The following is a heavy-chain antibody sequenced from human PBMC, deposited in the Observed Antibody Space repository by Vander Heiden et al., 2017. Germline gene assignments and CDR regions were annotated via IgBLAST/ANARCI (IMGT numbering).Heavy chain of an antibody. J-gene: IGHJ6*02. CDR1: GLPFTSYA. CDR2: RSYDGINN. D-gene: IGHD3-10*01. Sequence: QVQLVESGGGVVQPGRSLRLSCAASGLPFTSYAVHCVRQAPGKGLEWLAFRSYDGINNYYADSVTGRFTISRDNSKNTLYLQMNSLRAEDTAVYYCARSRIRQTRRRFGYGMDVWGQGTTVTVSS. CDR3: ARSRIRQTRRRFGYGMDV. V-gene: IGHV3-30*04.